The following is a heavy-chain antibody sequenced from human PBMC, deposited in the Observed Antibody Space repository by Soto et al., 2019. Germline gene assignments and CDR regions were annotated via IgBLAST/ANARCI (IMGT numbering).Heavy chain of an antibody. CDR1: GYSFTSYW. D-gene: IGHD4-17*01. J-gene: IGHJ6*02. V-gene: IGHV5-10-1*01. Sequence: GESLKISYKGSGYSFTSYWMSWVRHMPGKGLEWMGRIDPSDSYTNYSPSFQGHVTPSADKSISTAYLQWSSLKASETAMYYCARINYGGNSYYYYGMDVWGQGTTVTVSS. CDR3: ARINYGGNSYYYYGMDV. CDR2: IDPSDSYT.